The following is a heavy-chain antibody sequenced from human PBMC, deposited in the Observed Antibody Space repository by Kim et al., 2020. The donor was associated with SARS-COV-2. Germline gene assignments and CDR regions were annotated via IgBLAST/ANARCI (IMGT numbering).Heavy chain of an antibody. CDR1: GGSISSYY. D-gene: IGHD3-10*01. CDR3: ASTRPIWFGELLPEYYYYGMDV. J-gene: IGHJ6*02. CDR2: IYTSGST. Sequence: SETLSLTCTVSGGSISSYYWSWIRQPAGKGLEWIGRIYTSGSTNYNPSLKSRVTMSVDTSKNQFSLKLSSVTAADTAVYYCASTRPIWFGELLPEYYYYGMDVWGQGTTVTVSS. V-gene: IGHV4-4*07.